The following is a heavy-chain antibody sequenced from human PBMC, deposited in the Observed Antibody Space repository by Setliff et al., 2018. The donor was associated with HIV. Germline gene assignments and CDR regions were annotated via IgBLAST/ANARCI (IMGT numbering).Heavy chain of an antibody. CDR1: GGSFSGFY. CDR3: ARGLGHYGSGSSLPLGY. J-gene: IGHJ4*02. CDR2: INPSGNT. Sequence: SETLSLTCDVYGGSFSGFYWTWIRQPPGKGLAWIGEINPSGNTNYNPSLNSRVPISVDTSKNQFSLKMLSLTAADTAVYYCARGLGHYGSGSSLPLGYWGQGTLVTVSS. D-gene: IGHD3-10*01. V-gene: IGHV4-34*01.